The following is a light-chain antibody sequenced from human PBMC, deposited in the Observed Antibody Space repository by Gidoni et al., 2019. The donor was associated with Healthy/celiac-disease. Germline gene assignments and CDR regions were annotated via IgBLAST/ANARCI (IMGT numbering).Light chain of an antibody. CDR2: GAS. CDR3: QQYGSSPGT. CDR1: QSVSSSY. J-gene: IGKJ2*01. V-gene: IGKV3-20*01. Sequence: EIVLPQSPGTLSLSPGVRATLSCRASQSVSSSYLAWYQQKPGQAPRLLIYGASSRATGIPDRFSGSGSGTDFTLTISRLEPEDFAVYYCQQYGSSPGTFGQGTKLEIK.